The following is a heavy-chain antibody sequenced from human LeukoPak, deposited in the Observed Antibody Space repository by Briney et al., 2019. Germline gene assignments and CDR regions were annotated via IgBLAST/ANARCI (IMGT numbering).Heavy chain of an antibody. Sequence: TGGSLRLSCAASGFTFSSYGMHWVRQAPGKGLEWVAVISYDGSNKYYADSVKGRFTISRDNSKNTLYLQMNSLRAEDTAVYYCAKDKDIVLQGMDVWGQGTTVTVSS. J-gene: IGHJ6*02. CDR3: AKDKDIVLQGMDV. V-gene: IGHV3-30*18. CDR1: GFTFSSYG. D-gene: IGHD2-15*01. CDR2: ISYDGSNK.